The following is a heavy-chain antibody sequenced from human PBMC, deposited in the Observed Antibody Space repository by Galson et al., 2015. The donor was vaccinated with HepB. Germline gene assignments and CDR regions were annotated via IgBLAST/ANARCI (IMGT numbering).Heavy chain of an antibody. V-gene: IGHV3-30*18. CDR3: AKSLNPSWTSPNDNFEI. Sequence: SLRLSCAASGFTFSSYGIHWVREAPGRGLEWVAVISYEGGNKQYGDSVKGRFTISRDNSENTVGLQMNSLRTEDTAIYYCAKSLNPSWTSPNDNFEIWGQGTMVTVSS. D-gene: IGHD3-22*01. J-gene: IGHJ3*02. CDR1: GFTFSSYG. CDR2: ISYEGGNK.